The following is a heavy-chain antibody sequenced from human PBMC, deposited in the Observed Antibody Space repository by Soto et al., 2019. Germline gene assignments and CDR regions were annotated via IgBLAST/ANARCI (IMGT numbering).Heavy chain of an antibody. CDR3: ARDSGFRRDGYNLFDY. CDR2: IYHSGST. CDR1: GDSISSSNW. Sequence: SETLSLTCAVSGDSISSSNWWSWVRQPPGKGLEWIGEIYHSGSTNYNPSLKSRVTISLDTSKTQFSLKLSSVTSADTAVYYCARDSGFRRDGYNLFDYWGQGILVTVSS. J-gene: IGHJ4*02. D-gene: IGHD5-12*01. V-gene: IGHV4-4*02.